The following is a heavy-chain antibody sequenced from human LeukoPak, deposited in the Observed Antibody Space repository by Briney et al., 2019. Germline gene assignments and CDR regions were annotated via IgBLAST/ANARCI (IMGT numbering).Heavy chain of an antibody. D-gene: IGHD3/OR15-3a*01. Sequence: PGGSLRLSCAASGFTFSNAYMSWVRQAPGKGLEWVGRIKHKAEGGTTDYAAPVKGRFTISRDDSKSMLYLQMNSLKIEDTAVYYCGTGSAFDVWGQGTLVTVSS. CDR2: IKHKAEGGTT. CDR3: GTGSAFDV. V-gene: IGHV3-15*01. CDR1: GFTFSNAY. J-gene: IGHJ3*01.